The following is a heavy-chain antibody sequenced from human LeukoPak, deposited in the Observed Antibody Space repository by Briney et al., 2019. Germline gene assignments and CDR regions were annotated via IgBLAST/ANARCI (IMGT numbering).Heavy chain of an antibody. CDR3: AREGGYYDSSGYYYGIDY. CDR1: GFTFSSYS. D-gene: IGHD3-22*01. Sequence: GGSLRLSFAASGFTFSSYSRNWVRQAPGKGLEWVSSISSSSSYIYYADSVKGRFTISRDNAKNSLYLQMNSLRAEDTAVYYCAREGGYYDSSGYYYGIDYWGQGTLVTVSS. J-gene: IGHJ4*02. CDR2: ISSSSSYI. V-gene: IGHV3-21*01.